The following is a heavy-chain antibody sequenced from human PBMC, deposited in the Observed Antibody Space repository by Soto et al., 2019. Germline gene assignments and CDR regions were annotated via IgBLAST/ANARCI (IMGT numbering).Heavy chain of an antibody. CDR2: ISSSSSYI. V-gene: IGHV3-21*01. J-gene: IGHJ6*02. CDR1: GFTFSSYS. D-gene: IGHD5-12*01. CDR3: AREVATIRGNYYYGMDV. Sequence: PGGSLRLSCAASGFTFSSYSMNWVRQAPGKGLEWVSSISSSSSYIYYADSVKGRFTISRDNAKNSLYLQMNSLRAEDTAVYYCAREVATIRGNYYYGMDVWGQGTTVTAP.